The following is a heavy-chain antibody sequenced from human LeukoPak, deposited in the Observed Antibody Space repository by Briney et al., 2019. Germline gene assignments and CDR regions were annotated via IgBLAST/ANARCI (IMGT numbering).Heavy chain of an antibody. Sequence: VASVKVSCKASGYTFTSYYMHWVRQAPGQGLEWMGIINSSGGSTSYAQKFQGRVTMTRDTSTSTVYMELSSLRSEDTAVYYCARALSRYCSGGSGYGIDNYCSQGTLVTVSS. D-gene: IGHD2-15*01. CDR3: ARALSRYCSGGSGYGIDNY. J-gene: IGHJ4*02. CDR2: INSSGGST. CDR1: GYTFTSYY. V-gene: IGHV1-46*01.